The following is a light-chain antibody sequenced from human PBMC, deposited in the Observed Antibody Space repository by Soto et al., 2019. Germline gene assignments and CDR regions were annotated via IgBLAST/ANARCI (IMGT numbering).Light chain of an antibody. CDR3: QQSYNTPFT. CDR1: ETTALY. CDR2: AAS. J-gene: IGKJ3*01. Sequence: DIEMTQSPPSLSASVGDRVTITCRASETTALYLNWYQQKPGKAPKLLIRAASRLETGVPARFSGSGSGTAFTLTITALRPEDVATYYCQQSYNTPFTFGPGTTVDV. V-gene: IGKV1-39*01.